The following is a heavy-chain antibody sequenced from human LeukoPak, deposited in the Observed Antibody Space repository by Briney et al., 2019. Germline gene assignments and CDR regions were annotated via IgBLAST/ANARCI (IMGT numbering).Heavy chain of an antibody. Sequence: SETLSLTCAVSGDSISSSDYSWSWIRQPPGKGLEWIGYIYQSGSTYYSPSLRSRVTISVDRSRNQFSLKLSSVTAADTAVYYCARGWGTYYYDSRGYHTYYFDYWGQGTLVTVSS. J-gene: IGHJ4*02. CDR2: IYQSGST. D-gene: IGHD3-22*01. CDR1: GDSISSSDYS. V-gene: IGHV4-30-2*01. CDR3: ARGWGTYYYDSRGYHTYYFDY.